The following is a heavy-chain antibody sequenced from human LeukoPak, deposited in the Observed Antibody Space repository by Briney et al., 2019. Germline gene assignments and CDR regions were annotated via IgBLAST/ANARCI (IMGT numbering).Heavy chain of an antibody. J-gene: IGHJ4*02. V-gene: IGHV3-73*01. CDR3: ARLGGSPPYFDY. CDR2: IRRKGKDYAT. Sequence: GGPLRLSCAASGFSFSGSAIHWLRQASGKGLEWVGHIRRKGKDYATAFTGSVKGRFSISRDDSKNTAFIQMDSLKTEDTAVYFCARLGGSPPYFDYWGQGTLVTVSS. CDR1: GFSFSGSA. D-gene: IGHD3-16*01.